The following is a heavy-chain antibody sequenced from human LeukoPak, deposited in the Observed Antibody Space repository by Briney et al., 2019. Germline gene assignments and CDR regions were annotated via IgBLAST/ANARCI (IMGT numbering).Heavy chain of an antibody. CDR1: GYTLTELS. Sequence: CGPVKVSCKVSGYTLTELSMHWVRQAPGKGLEWMGGFDPEDGETIYAQKFQGRVTMTEDTSTDTAYMELSSLRSEDTAVYYCAKYCSSTSCYGKLRNGMDVWGQGTTVTVSS. CDR3: AKYCSSTSCYGKLRNGMDV. J-gene: IGHJ6*02. D-gene: IGHD2-2*01. V-gene: IGHV1-24*01. CDR2: FDPEDGET.